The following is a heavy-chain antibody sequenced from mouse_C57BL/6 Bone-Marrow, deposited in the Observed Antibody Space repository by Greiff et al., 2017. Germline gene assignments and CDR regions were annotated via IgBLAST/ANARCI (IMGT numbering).Heavy chain of an antibody. V-gene: IGHV1-26*01. J-gene: IGHJ4*01. CDR1: GYTFTDYY. Sequence: VQLQQSGPELVKPGASVKISCKASGYTFTDYYMNWVKQSHGKSLEWIGDINPNNGGTSYNQKFKGKATLTVDKSSSTAYMELRSLTSEDSAVYYCARSGHYYGTYYYAMDYWGQGTSVTVSS. CDR2: INPNNGGT. CDR3: ARSGHYYGTYYYAMDY. D-gene: IGHD1-1*01.